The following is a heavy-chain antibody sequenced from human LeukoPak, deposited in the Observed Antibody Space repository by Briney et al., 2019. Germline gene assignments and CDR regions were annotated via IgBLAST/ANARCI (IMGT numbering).Heavy chain of an antibody. D-gene: IGHD3-10*01. Sequence: PSETLSLTCTVSGYSISSGYYWGWIRQPPGKGLEWIGSIYHSGSTYYNPSLKSRVTISVDTSKNQFSLKLSSVTAADTAVYYCARGPNYYGSGSFYYYGMDVWGQGTTVTVSS. CDR3: ARGPNYYGSGSFYYYGMDV. CDR2: IYHSGST. J-gene: IGHJ6*02. CDR1: GYSISSGYY. V-gene: IGHV4-38-2*02.